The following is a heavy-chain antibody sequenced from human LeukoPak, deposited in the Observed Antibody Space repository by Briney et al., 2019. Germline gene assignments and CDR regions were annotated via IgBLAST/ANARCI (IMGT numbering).Heavy chain of an antibody. CDR2: ISSDSGTR. CDR1: GLTFSTYS. CDR3: ARAAQPGFDP. V-gene: IGHV3-48*01. Sequence: PGGSLRLSXGASGLTFSTYSMNWVRQAPGKGLEWVSYISSDSGTRYYADSVKGRFTISRDNAKNSLYLQMNSLRAEDTAVYYCARAAQPGFDPWGQGTLVTVSS. D-gene: IGHD1-14*01. J-gene: IGHJ5*02.